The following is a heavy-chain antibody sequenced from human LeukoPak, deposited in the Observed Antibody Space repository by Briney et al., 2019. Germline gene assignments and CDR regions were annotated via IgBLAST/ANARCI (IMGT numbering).Heavy chain of an antibody. CDR3: AKDRGYYYDSSGYLFDY. V-gene: IGHV3-23*01. CDR2: ISGSGGST. Sequence: GGSLRLSCPASGFAFSNYAMSWVRQAPGKGLEWVSGISGSGGSTYYADSVKGRFTISRDNSKNTLYLETNSLRAEDTAVYYCAKDRGYYYDSSGYLFDYWGQGTLVTVSS. J-gene: IGHJ4*02. CDR1: GFAFSNYA. D-gene: IGHD3-22*01.